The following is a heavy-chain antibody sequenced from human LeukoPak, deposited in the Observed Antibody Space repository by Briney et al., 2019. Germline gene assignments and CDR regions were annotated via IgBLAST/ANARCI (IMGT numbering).Heavy chain of an antibody. CDR1: GGSFSGYY. Sequence: SETLSLTCAVYGGSFSGYYWSWIRQPPGKGLEWIGEINHSGSTNYNPSLRSRITISVDTPKNQFSLNLSSVTAADAAVYFCARLTIVRGVVNAFDIWGQGAMVTVSS. V-gene: IGHV4-34*01. CDR3: ARLTIVRGVVNAFDI. D-gene: IGHD3-10*01. J-gene: IGHJ3*02. CDR2: INHSGST.